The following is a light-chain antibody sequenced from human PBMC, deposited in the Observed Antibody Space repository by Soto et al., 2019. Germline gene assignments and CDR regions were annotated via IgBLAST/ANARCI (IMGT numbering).Light chain of an antibody. CDR3: QHYDSYSGT. V-gene: IGKV1-5*03. J-gene: IGKJ3*01. Sequence: DIQMTQSPSTLSASVGDRVTITCRASQSINSWLAWYQQKPGKAPRLLIYRASSLEGGVPSRFSGGGSGAECTLTISSLQPDDFATYSCQHYDSYSGTFGPGTKVDIK. CDR1: QSINSW. CDR2: RAS.